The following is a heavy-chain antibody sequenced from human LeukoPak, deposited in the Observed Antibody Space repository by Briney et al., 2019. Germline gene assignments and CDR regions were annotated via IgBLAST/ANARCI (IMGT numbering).Heavy chain of an antibody. V-gene: IGHV3-21*01. CDR2: ISSSSSYI. CDR3: ARDRSWNPYYFVY. D-gene: IGHD1-1*01. CDR1: GFTFSSYS. J-gene: IGHJ4*02. Sequence: GGSLRLSCAASGFTFSSYSMNWVRQAPGKGLEWVSSISSSSSYIYYADSVKGRFTISRDNAKNSLYLQMNSLRAEDTAVYYCARDRSWNPYYFVYWGQGTLVTVSS.